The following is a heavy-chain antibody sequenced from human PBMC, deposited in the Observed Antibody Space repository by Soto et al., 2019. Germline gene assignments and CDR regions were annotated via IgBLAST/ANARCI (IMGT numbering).Heavy chain of an antibody. D-gene: IGHD3-3*01. CDR2: INHSGST. CDR3: ARGLSQVLRFLECLSYNWFDP. CDR1: GGSFSGYY. Sequence: SETLSLTCAVYGGSFSGYYWSWIRQPPGKGLEWIGEINHSGSTNYNPSLKSRVTISVDTSKNQFSLKLSTVTAADTAVYYCARGLSQVLRFLECLSYNWFDPWGQGTLVTVSS. V-gene: IGHV4-34*01. J-gene: IGHJ5*02.